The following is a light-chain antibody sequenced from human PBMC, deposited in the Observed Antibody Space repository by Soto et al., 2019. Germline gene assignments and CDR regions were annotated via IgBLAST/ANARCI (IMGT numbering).Light chain of an antibody. CDR1: SSDVGSYNL. J-gene: IGLJ3*02. CDR2: EGN. CDR3: CSYTGSSTS. Sequence: QSALTQPASVSGSPGQSITMSCAGASSDVGSYNLVSWYQQYPGKAPKLIISEGNTRPSGVSNRFSGSGSGNTASLTISGLQAEDAADYYCCSYTGSSTSFGGGTKVTVL. V-gene: IGLV2-23*01.